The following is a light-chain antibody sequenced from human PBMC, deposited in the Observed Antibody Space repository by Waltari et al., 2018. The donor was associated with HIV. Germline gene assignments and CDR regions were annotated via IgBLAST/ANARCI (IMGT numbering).Light chain of an antibody. CDR1: QSVSSNY. V-gene: IGKV3-20*01. Sequence: EIVLTQSPGTLSLSPGERATLSCRASQSVSSNYLAWYQQRPGQAPRLLMYGASSRATGIPDRFSGSGSGKDFTLTISRLEPEDFAVYYCQQYAGSPWTFGPGSKVEI. J-gene: IGKJ1*01. CDR2: GAS. CDR3: QQYAGSPWT.